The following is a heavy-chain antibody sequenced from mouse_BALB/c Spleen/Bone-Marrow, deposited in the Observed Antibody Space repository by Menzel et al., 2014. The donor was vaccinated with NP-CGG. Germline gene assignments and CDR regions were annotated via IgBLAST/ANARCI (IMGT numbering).Heavy chain of an antibody. J-gene: IGHJ2*01. Sequence: VQLQQSGPELVKPGASVKMSCKASGYTFTSSVMHWVRQKPGQGLEWIGCFNPYNDGSKYNEKFKGEATLTSDKSSSTAYMELSSLTSEDSAVYYCAKGGNYRYDFDYWGQGTTLTVSS. CDR1: GYTFTSSV. V-gene: IGHV1-14*01. CDR2: FNPYNDGS. CDR3: AKGGNYRYDFDY. D-gene: IGHD2-14*01.